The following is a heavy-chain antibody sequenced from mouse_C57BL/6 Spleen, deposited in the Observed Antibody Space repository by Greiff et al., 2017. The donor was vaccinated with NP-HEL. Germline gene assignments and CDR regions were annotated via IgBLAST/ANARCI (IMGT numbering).Heavy chain of an antibody. Sequence: DVKLQESGAELVKPGASVKLSCTASGFNIKDYYMHWVKQRPEQGLEWIGRIDPEDGETKYAPKFQGKATITEDTSSNTAYLQLSSLTSEDTAVYYCARGGLLRYFDVWGTGTTVTVAS. V-gene: IGHV14-2*01. CDR1: GFNIKDYY. CDR3: ARGGLLRYFDV. J-gene: IGHJ1*03. CDR2: IDPEDGET. D-gene: IGHD1-1*01.